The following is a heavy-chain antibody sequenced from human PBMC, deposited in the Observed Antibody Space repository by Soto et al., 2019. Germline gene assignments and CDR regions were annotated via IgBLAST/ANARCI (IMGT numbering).Heavy chain of an antibody. J-gene: IGHJ4*02. V-gene: IGHV4-59*08. CDR2: IYYTGTT. CDR1: GGSISSYY. Sequence: QVQLQESGPGLVKPSETLSLTCTVSGGSISSYYWTWIRQPPGRGLEWIGYIYYTGTTDYNPSLELRVPQPVYTSKNEFSLKLSALTAADTAVYYCARRPRGSSRFASWGQGALVTVS. D-gene: IGHD3-10*01. CDR3: ARRPRGSSRFAS.